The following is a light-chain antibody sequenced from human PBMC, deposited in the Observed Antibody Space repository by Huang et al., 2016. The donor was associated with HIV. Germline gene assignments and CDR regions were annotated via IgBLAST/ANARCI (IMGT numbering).Light chain of an antibody. Sequence: DIQMTQSPSTLSASVGDRVTITCRASQSISNWLAWYQQKPGKAPELLSYDASNLESGVPLRVSGSGSGTEFTLAISSLQTDDFATYYCQQYNTYPWTFGQGTKVEIK. V-gene: IGKV1-5*01. J-gene: IGKJ1*01. CDR2: DAS. CDR1: QSISNW. CDR3: QQYNTYPWT.